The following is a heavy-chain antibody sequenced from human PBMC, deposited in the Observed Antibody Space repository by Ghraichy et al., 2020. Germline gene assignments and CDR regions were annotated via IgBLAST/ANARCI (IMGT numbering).Heavy chain of an antibody. J-gene: IGHJ4*02. V-gene: IGHV3-23*01. CDR3: AKGPSLSGYIDY. Sequence: GESLNISCAASGFTFSDYAMSWVRQAPGKGLEWVSTISGSGGSIDYADSVKVPFTISRDNSKNTLYLQMNSLRAEDTAVYYCAKGPSLSGYIDYWGQGTLVTVSS. CDR2: ISGSGGSI. CDR1: GFTFSDYA. D-gene: IGHD5-12*01.